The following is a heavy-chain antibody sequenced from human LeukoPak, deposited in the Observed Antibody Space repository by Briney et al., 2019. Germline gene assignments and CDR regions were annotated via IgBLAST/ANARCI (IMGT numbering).Heavy chain of an antibody. Sequence: PGGSLRLSCAASGFTFSSYGMHWVRQAPGKGLEWVAVIWYDGSDKYYADSVKGRFTISRDNSKNTLYLQMNSLRAEDTAVYYCASDDPPAMANLWYYYYYGMDVWGQGTTVTVSS. J-gene: IGHJ6*02. D-gene: IGHD5-18*01. CDR2: IWYDGSDK. V-gene: IGHV3-33*01. CDR3: ASDDPPAMANLWYYYYYGMDV. CDR1: GFTFSSYG.